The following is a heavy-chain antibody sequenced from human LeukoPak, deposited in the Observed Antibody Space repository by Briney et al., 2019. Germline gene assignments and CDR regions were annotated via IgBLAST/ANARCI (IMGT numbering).Heavy chain of an antibody. CDR3: ASQGVDDDYPFDY. CDR2: ISSSSSYT. J-gene: IGHJ4*02. V-gene: IGHV3-21*04. Sequence: GGSLRLSCGASGFTFSSYEMNWVRQAPGKGLEWVSLISSSSSYTNYADSVKGRFTISRDNAKNSLFLQMNSLRAEDTAVYYCASQGVDDDYPFDYWGQGTLVTVSS. D-gene: IGHD4-17*01. CDR1: GFTFSSYE.